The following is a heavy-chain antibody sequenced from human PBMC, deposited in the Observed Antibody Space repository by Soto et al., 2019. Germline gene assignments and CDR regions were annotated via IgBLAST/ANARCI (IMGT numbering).Heavy chain of an antibody. Sequence: DVRLAESGGGLVQPGGSLRLSCTTSGFSFASFAMTWVRQAPGKGLEWVATISGSDGKTYDADSVKGRFSISRDTSRNTLYLQMNSLRADDTAIYYCAKGSYLDYWGQGTRVTVSS. CDR3: AKGSYLDY. D-gene: IGHD3-10*01. CDR1: GFSFASFA. V-gene: IGHV3-23*04. J-gene: IGHJ4*02. CDR2: ISGSDGKT.